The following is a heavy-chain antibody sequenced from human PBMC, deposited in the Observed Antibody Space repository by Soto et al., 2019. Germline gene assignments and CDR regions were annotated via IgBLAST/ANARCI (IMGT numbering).Heavy chain of an antibody. CDR2: IYTSGST. CDR3: ARQNWSQYQPLGFDP. J-gene: IGHJ5*02. Sequence: QVQLQESGPGLVKPSETLSLTCTVSGGSISSYYWSWIRQPAGKGLEWIGRIYTSGSTNYNPSLKRRVTMSVDTSNNQCSLKLSSVTAADTAVYYCARQNWSQYQPLGFDPWGQGTLVTVSS. D-gene: IGHD1-1*01. V-gene: IGHV4-4*07. CDR1: GGSISSYY.